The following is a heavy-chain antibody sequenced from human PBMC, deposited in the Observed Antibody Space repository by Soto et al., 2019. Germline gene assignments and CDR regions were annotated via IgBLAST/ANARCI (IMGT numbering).Heavy chain of an antibody. J-gene: IGHJ4*02. V-gene: IGHV1-24*01. CDR2: FDPEDGET. D-gene: IGHD2-15*01. CDR3: AAALVEMASYYMDD. Sequence: EASVKVSCKVSGYTLTELSMHWVRQAPGKGLEWMGGFDPEDGETIYAQKFQGRVTMTEDTSTDTASMELSSLRSEDTAVYYCAAALVEMASYYMDDWGQGXLVTVYS. CDR1: GYTLTELS.